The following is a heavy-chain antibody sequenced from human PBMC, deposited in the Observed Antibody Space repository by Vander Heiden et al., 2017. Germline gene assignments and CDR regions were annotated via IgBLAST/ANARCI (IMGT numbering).Heavy chain of an antibody. CDR1: GFTSSGYG. CDR2: ISYDGSNK. Sequence: QVQLVESGGGVVPPGGPLGLSCAASGFTSSGYGMHWVRQAPGKGLEWVAVISYDGSNKYYADSVKGRFTISRDNSKNTLYLQMNSLRAEDTAVYYCAKDLFGGNSRGYGMDVWGQGTTVTVSS. J-gene: IGHJ6*02. D-gene: IGHD2-21*02. V-gene: IGHV3-30*18. CDR3: AKDLFGGNSRGYGMDV.